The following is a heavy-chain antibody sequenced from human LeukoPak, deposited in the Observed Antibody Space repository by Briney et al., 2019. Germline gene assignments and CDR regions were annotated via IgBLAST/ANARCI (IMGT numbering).Heavy chain of an antibody. D-gene: IGHD5-12*01. CDR3: GGGVVDIVATLTGYYFDY. CDR2: IIPIFGTA. V-gene: IGHV1-69*05. Sequence: SVKVSCKASGGTFSSYAISWVRQAPGQGLEWMGGIIPIFGTANYAQKFEGRVTITTGESTSTAYMELSSLRSEDTAVDYCGGGVVDIVATLTGYYFDYWGQGNLVTVSS. CDR1: GGTFSSYA. J-gene: IGHJ4*02.